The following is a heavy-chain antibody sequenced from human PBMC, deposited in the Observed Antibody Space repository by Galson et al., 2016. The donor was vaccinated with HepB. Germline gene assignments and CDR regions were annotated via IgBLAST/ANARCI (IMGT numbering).Heavy chain of an antibody. CDR3: AAYDTGHFDY. D-gene: IGHD3-9*01. Sequence: SLRLSCAASGFTFRSSGMHWVRQAPGKGLEWVAVIWYDGSNKYYGDSVKGRFTISRDNSKNTLYLQMNSLGPEDTAVYYCAAYDTGHFDYWGQGTVVTVSS. CDR1: GFTFRSSG. CDR2: IWYDGSNK. V-gene: IGHV3-33*01. J-gene: IGHJ4*02.